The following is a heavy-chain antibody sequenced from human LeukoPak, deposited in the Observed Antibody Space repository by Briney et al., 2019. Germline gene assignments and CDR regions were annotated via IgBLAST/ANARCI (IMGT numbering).Heavy chain of an antibody. Sequence: SETLSLTCNVSGGSIRGYYWSWIRQPPGKGLEWIGYIYSSGSTNYNPSLKSRVTMSVDTSKNQFSLKVSSVTAADTAVYYCARVRRIAAALGWFDPWGQGTLVTVSS. CDR3: ARVRRIAAALGWFDP. CDR2: IYSSGST. V-gene: IGHV4-59*01. J-gene: IGHJ5*02. D-gene: IGHD6-13*01. CDR1: GGSIRGYY.